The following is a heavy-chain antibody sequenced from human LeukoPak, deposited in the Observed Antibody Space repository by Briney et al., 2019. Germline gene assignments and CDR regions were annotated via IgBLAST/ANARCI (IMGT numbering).Heavy chain of an antibody. Sequence: ASVKVSCKASGYTFTSYGISWVRQAPGQGLEWMGWISAYNGNTNYAQKLQGRVTMTTDTSTSTAYMELRSLRSDDTAVYYCARTDYNGSYRIQEYSFDYWGQGTLVTVSS. V-gene: IGHV1-18*01. J-gene: IGHJ4*02. CDR3: ARTDYNGSYRIQEYSFDY. CDR1: GYTFTSYG. CDR2: ISAYNGNT. D-gene: IGHD1-26*01.